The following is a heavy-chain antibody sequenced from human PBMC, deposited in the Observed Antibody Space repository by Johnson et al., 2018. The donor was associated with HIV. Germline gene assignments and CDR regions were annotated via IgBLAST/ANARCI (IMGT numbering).Heavy chain of an antibody. D-gene: IGHD5-12*01. V-gene: IGHV3-13*01. CDR3: ARVALDAFDI. Sequence: EVQLVESGGGVVRPGGSLRLSCGASGFTFSNYDMHWVRQATGKGLEWVSAIGTAGDTYYPGSVKGRFTISRENAKNSLYLQMNSLRAGDTAVYYCARVALDAFDIWGQGTMVTVSA. J-gene: IGHJ3*02. CDR1: GFTFSNYD. CDR2: IGTAGDT.